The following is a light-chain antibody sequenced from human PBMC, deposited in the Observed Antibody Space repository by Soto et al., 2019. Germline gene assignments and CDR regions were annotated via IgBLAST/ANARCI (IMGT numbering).Light chain of an antibody. Sequence: IQLTQSPSSLSASVGDRVTITCRASQGISSFLAWYQQKPGKAPKPLFYGASTLQSGVPSRFSGSGSETDFTLTIGSLQPEDVATYCCQQINSFPIPFGPGTKVDIK. V-gene: IGKV1-9*01. CDR3: QQINSFPIP. CDR2: GAS. CDR1: QGISSF. J-gene: IGKJ3*01.